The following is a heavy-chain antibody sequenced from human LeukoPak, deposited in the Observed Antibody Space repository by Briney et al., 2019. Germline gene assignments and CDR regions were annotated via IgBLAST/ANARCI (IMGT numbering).Heavy chain of an antibody. Sequence: ASVKVSCKASGYTFTGYYMHWVRQAPGQGLEWMGWINPNSGGTNYAQKFQGRVTMTRDTSISTAYMELSRLRSDYTAVYYCATVVPAAMGWFDPWGQGTLVTVSS. D-gene: IGHD2-2*01. CDR1: GYTFTGYY. V-gene: IGHV1-2*02. J-gene: IGHJ5*02. CDR2: INPNSGGT. CDR3: ATVVPAAMGWFDP.